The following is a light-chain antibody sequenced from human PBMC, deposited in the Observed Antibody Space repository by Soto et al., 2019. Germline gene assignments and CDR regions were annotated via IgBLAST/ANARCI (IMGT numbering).Light chain of an antibody. J-gene: IGLJ1*01. V-gene: IGLV1-47*02. Sequence: QAVLTEPPSASGTGGQVVTISCSGGDSNIGSNSVYWYQHLPRMAPKLLIYYNNQQPSGVPDRFSGSRSGTSASLAIVGLRSEDEAVYYCAAWGASLSACVFGNGTKVTVL. CDR1: DSNIGSNS. CDR2: YNN. CDR3: AAWGASLSACV.